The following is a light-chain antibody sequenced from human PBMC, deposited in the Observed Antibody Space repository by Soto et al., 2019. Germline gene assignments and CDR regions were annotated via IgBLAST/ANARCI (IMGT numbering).Light chain of an antibody. V-gene: IGKV2-28*01. J-gene: IGKJ3*01. CDR2: LGT. CDR1: QSLLHSNGYNY. Sequence: DIVMTQSPLSLPVTPGEPASISCRSSQSLLHSNGYNYLDWYLQKPGQSPQLLIYLGTNRASGVTDRFSGNGSGIDATEKVISLEAEDVGVYYFMQAIQTPLSCGPGIKMDIK. CDR3: MQAIQTPLS.